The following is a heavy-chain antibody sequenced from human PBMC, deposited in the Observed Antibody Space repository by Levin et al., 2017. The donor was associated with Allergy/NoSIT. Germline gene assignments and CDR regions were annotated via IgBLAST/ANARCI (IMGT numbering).Heavy chain of an antibody. Sequence: SQTLSLTCAISGDSVSSNSAAWNWIRQSPSRGLEWLGRTYFKSKWYNDYAVSVKSRITINPDTSKNQFSLQLNSVTPEDTAVYFCARGGAGTSFHYYYYDYYMDVWGKGTTVTVSS. CDR3: ARGGAGTSFHYYYYDYYMDV. V-gene: IGHV6-1*01. J-gene: IGHJ6*03. D-gene: IGHD6-13*01. CDR2: TYFKSKWYN. CDR1: GDSVSSNSAA.